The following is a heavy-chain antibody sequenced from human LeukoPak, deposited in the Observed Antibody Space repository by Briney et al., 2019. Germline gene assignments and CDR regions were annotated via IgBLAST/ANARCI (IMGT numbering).Heavy chain of an antibody. V-gene: IGHV1-69*04. Sequence: GASVKVSCKASGGTFSSYAISWVRQAPGQGLEWMGRIIPILGIANYAQKFQGRVTITADKSTSTAYMELSGLRSEDTAVYYCARAQVYFIQKPDYPTELDYWGQGTLVTVSS. J-gene: IGHJ4*02. CDR3: ARAQVYFIQKPDYPTELDY. CDR1: GGTFSSYA. CDR2: IIPILGIA. D-gene: IGHD4-11*01.